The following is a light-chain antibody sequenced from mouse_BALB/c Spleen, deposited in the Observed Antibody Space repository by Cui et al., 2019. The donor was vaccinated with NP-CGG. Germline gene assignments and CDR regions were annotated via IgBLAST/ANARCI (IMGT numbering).Light chain of an antibody. V-gene: IGLV1*01. J-gene: IGLJ1*01. CDR1: TGAVTTSNY. CDR3: ALWYSNHWV. CDR2: GTN. Sequence: AFVPQELALTTSPGEAVTLTCRSSTGAVTTSNYANWVQEKPDHLFTGLIGGTNNRAPGVPARFSGSLIGDKAVLTITGAQTEDEAIYFCALWYSNHWVFGGGTKLTVL.